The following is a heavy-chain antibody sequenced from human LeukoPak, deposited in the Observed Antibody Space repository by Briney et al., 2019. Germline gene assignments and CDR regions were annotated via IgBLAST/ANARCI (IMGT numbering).Heavy chain of an antibody. CDR2: ISGSGGST. D-gene: IGHD3-22*01. V-gene: IGHV3-23*01. J-gene: IGHJ4*02. CDR1: GFTFSSYA. Sequence: GGSLRLSCAASGFTFSSYAMNWVRQAPGKGLEWVSGISGSGGSTYYADSVKGRFTISRDNSKNTLYLQMNSLRAEDTAVYYCAKDGRYYYDSSGPFFDYWGQGTLVTVSS. CDR3: AKDGRYYYDSSGPFFDY.